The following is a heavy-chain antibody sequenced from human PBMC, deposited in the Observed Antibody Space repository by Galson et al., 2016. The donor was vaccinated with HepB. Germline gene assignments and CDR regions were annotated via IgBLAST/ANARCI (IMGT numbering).Heavy chain of an antibody. Sequence: SLILSFASSGFTLNNFGMHWVRQAPGKGLEWVAVLSHDGSNKYYADSVPGRFTISRNDSKNTLYLQMNNPRPEDTAVYYCAKGTLNYDISTGYFSYPFDHWGQGTLVTVSA. D-gene: IGHD3-9*01. V-gene: IGHV3-30*18. J-gene: IGHJ4*02. CDR2: LSHDGSNK. CDR1: GFTLNNFG. CDR3: AKGTLNYDISTGYFSYPFDH.